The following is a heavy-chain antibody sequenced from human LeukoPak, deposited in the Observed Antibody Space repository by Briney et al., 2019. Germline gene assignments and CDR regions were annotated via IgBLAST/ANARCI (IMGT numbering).Heavy chain of an antibody. V-gene: IGHV1-2*02. Sequence: ASVKVSCKASGYTFTGYYMHWVRQAPGQGLEWVGWINPNSGGTNYAQKFQGRVTMTRDTSISIAYMELSRLRSDDTAVYYCARDGMDSYDSSGYYPIDYWGQGTLVTVSS. CDR3: ARDGMDSYDSSGYYPIDY. J-gene: IGHJ4*02. D-gene: IGHD3-22*01. CDR1: GYTFTGYY. CDR2: INPNSGGT.